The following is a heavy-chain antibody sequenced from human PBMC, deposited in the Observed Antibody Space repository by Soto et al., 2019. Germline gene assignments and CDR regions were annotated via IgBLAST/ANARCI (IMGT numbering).Heavy chain of an antibody. CDR1: GFTLNDFG. CDR2: ISYDGNTE. V-gene: IGHV3-30*18. Sequence: QVQLVESGGGVVQPGRSLRLSCAASGFTLNDFGMHWVRQAPGKGLEWLAVISYDGNTEDYADSVKGRFTISRDSSKTTLYLQMDSLKAEDTAVYYCAKDRSLYLSFNDYGMDVWGQGTTVTVSS. CDR3: AKDRSLYLSFNDYGMDV. D-gene: IGHD2-2*02. J-gene: IGHJ6*02.